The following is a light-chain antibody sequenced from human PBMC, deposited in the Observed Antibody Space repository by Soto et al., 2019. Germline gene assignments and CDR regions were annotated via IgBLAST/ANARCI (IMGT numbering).Light chain of an antibody. Sequence: EIVMTQSPGTLSLSPGETATLSCRASQSVSSNYVAWFHQKPGQAPRLLIYGASSRATGVPDRFSASGSGTDFTLTISRLEPEDFAVYYCQQYGWSPFTFGPGTKVDIK. CDR2: GAS. J-gene: IGKJ3*01. CDR1: QSVSSNY. CDR3: QQYGWSPFT. V-gene: IGKV3-20*01.